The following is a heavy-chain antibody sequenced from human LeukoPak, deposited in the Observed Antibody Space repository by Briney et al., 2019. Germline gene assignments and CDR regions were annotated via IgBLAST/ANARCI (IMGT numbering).Heavy chain of an antibody. CDR3: ARGFYDSSGYYYFDY. D-gene: IGHD3-22*01. Sequence: GGSLRLSCAASGFTFSSYGMHWVRQAPGKGLEWVAVIWYDGSNKYYADSVKGRFTISRDNSKNTLYLQMSSLRAEDTAVYYCARGFYDSSGYYYFDYWGQGTLVTVSS. CDR2: IWYDGSNK. J-gene: IGHJ4*02. V-gene: IGHV3-33*01. CDR1: GFTFSSYG.